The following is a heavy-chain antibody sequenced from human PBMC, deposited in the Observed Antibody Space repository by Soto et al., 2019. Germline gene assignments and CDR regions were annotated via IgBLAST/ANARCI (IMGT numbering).Heavy chain of an antibody. J-gene: IGHJ6*02. CDR3: ARDQSGSQTSYYYGMDV. V-gene: IGHV4-31*03. Sequence: QVQLQESGPGLVKPSQTLSLTCTVSGGSISSGGYYWSWIRQHPGKGLEWIGYIYYSGSTYYNPSLKRRVTISVDTSKNQFSLKLSSVTAADTAVYYCARDQSGSQTSYYYGMDVWGQGTTVTVSS. D-gene: IGHD1-26*01. CDR2: IYYSGST. CDR1: GGSISSGGYY.